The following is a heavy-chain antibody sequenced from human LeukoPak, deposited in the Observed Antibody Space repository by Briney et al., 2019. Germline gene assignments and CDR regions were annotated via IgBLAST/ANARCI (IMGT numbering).Heavy chain of an antibody. V-gene: IGHV3-33*01. D-gene: IGHD3-10*01. CDR1: GFTFSSYG. Sequence: PGRSLRLSCAASGFTFSSYGMHWVRQAPGKGLEWVAVIWYDGSNKYYADSVKGRFTISRDNSKNTLYLQTNSLRAEDTAVYYCARDIIGYYFDYWGQGTLVTVSS. J-gene: IGHJ4*02. CDR2: IWYDGSNK. CDR3: ARDIIGYYFDY.